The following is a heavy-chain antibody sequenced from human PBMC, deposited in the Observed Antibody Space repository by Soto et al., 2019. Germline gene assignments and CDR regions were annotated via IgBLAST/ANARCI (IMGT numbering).Heavy chain of an antibody. Sequence: QVQLVQSGAEVKKPGASVKVSCKASGYTFTSYGISWVRQAPGQGLEWMGWISAYNGNTNYAQKLQGRVTMTTDTSTSKAYMELRSLRSADTPVYYCARDLLVAATPPYYSDYWGQGTLVTVSS. CDR1: GYTFTSYG. D-gene: IGHD5-12*01. J-gene: IGHJ4*02. CDR2: ISAYNGNT. V-gene: IGHV1-18*01. CDR3: ARDLLVAATPPYYSDY.